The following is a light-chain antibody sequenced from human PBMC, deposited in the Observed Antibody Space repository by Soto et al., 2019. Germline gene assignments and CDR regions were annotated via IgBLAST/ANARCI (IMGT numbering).Light chain of an antibody. CDR1: QSVSTN. CDR2: GAS. Sequence: EIVMTQSPATLSVSPGERATLSCRASQSVSTNLAWYQQKPGQAPRLLIYGASTRATGIPARFSGSGSGTEFTLTISSLQSDDFAVSSCQQYTNWPPWTFGQGTKVDIK. V-gene: IGKV3-15*01. CDR3: QQYTNWPPWT. J-gene: IGKJ1*01.